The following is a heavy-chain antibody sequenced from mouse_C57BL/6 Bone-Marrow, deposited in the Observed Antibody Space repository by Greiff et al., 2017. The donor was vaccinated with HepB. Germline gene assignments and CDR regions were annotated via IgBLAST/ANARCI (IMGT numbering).Heavy chain of an antibody. V-gene: IGHV1-11*01. CDR3: AITTVVDYGYFDV. J-gene: IGHJ1*03. D-gene: IGHD1-1*01. CDR1: GYTFTDHI. Sequence: VQLKESGAELASPGASVTLSCKASGYTFTDHIMNWVKKRPGQGLEWIGRIYPVSGETNYNQKFMGKATFSVDRSSSTVYMVLNSLTSEDPAVYYCAITTVVDYGYFDVWGTGTTVTVSS. CDR2: IYPVSGET.